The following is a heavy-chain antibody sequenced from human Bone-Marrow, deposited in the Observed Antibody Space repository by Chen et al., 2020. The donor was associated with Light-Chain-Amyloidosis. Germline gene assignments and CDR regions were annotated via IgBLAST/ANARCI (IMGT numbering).Heavy chain of an antibody. CDR1: GFTFSSYA. D-gene: IGHD1-26*01. CDR3: AREGSIVGAPSDY. V-gene: IGHV3-23*01. CDR2: ISGSGGST. Sequence: EVQLLESGGGLVQPGGSLRLSCAASGFTFSSYAMSWVRQAPGKGLEWVSAISGSGGSTYYADSVKGRFTISRDNSKNTLYLRMNSLRADDTAVYYCAREGSIVGAPSDYWGQGTLVTVSS. J-gene: IGHJ4*02.